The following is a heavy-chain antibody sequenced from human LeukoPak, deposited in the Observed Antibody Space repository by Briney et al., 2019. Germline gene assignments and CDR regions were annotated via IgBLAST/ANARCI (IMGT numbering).Heavy chain of an antibody. CDR3: ARDRGSGWYLGY. D-gene: IGHD6-19*01. CDR2: ISSSSSYI. J-gene: IGHJ4*02. CDR1: GFTFSSYS. V-gene: IGHV3-21*01. Sequence: GGSLRLSCAASGFTFSSYSMNWVRQAPGKGLEWVSSISSSSSYIYYADSVKGRFTISRDNAKNSLYLQMNSLRAGDTAVYYCARDRGSGWYLGYWGQGTLVTVSS.